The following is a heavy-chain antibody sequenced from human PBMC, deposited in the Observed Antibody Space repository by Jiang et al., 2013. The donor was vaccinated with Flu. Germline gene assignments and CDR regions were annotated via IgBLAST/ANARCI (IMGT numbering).Heavy chain of an antibody. D-gene: IGHD2-2*01. J-gene: IGHJ4*02. V-gene: IGHV3-49*03. CDR1: GFSFGDYA. CDR3: TRDLVRDIILIPATYFDY. Sequence: QLVESGGGFVQPGRSLRLSCTASGFSFGDYAVSWLRQAPGKGLEWVGFIRNKLYRGTTDYAASVKGRFTISRDDSKSIAYLQMSSLKTEDTAVYYCTRDLVRDIILIPATYFDYWGQGALVTVSS. CDR2: IRNKLYRGTT.